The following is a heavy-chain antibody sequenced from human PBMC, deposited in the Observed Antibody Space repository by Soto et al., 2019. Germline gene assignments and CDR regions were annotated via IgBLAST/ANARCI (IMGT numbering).Heavy chain of an antibody. CDR3: ARDLYDGYNYLFDY. D-gene: IGHD5-12*01. Sequence: ASVKVSCKASGGTFSSYAISWVRQAPGQGLEWMGGIIPIFGTANYAQKFQGRVTITADESTSTAYMELSSLRSEDTAVYYCARDLYDGYNYLFDYWGQGTLVTVSS. V-gene: IGHV1-69*13. J-gene: IGHJ4*02. CDR1: GGTFSSYA. CDR2: IIPIFGTA.